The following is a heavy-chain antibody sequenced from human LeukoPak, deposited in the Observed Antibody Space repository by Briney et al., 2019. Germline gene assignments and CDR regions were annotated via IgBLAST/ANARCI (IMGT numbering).Heavy chain of an antibody. CDR3: ARETSIMITFGGLDY. CDR1: GYTFTSYY. D-gene: IGHD3-16*01. CDR2: INPSGGST. J-gene: IGHJ4*02. Sequence: ASVKVSCKASGYTFTSYYMHWVRQAPGQGLEWMGIINPSGGSTSYAQKFQGRATMTRDTSTSTVYMELSSLRSEDTAVYYCARETSIMITFGGLDYWGQGTLVTVSS. V-gene: IGHV1-46*01.